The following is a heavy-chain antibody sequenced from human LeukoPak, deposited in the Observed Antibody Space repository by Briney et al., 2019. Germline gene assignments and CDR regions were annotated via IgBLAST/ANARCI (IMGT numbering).Heavy chain of an antibody. V-gene: IGHV3-33*01. CDR2: IWHDGSNK. D-gene: IGHD6-6*01. Sequence: SGGSLRLSCAASGFTMSSYGMHWVRQAPGKGLEWVAVIWHDGSNKFYADSVKGRFIISRENPKNTVYLQMNILTARDTGVYYCARGGDEYSSSPREYWGLGTLVTVSS. J-gene: IGHJ4*02. CDR1: GFTMSSYG. CDR3: ARGGDEYSSSPREY.